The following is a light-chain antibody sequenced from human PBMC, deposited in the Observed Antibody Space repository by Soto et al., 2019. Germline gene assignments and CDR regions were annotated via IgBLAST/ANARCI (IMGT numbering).Light chain of an antibody. J-gene: IGKJ2*01. CDR1: QGIDTS. Sequence: ILLTQSPSSLSASVGDRVTITCRASQGIDTSLAWYQQKPGKAPKLLIYAASNFQSGVPSRFSGSGSGTHFTLTISSLQPEDFATYYCQQYNSYLYTFGQGTKLEIK. CDR2: AAS. V-gene: IGKV1-9*01. CDR3: QQYNSYLYT.